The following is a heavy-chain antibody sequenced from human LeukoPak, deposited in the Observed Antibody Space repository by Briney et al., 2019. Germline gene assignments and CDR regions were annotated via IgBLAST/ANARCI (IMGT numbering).Heavy chain of an antibody. CDR3: ARGAYYDFWSGYPNWDYFDY. CDR2: INPSGGST. Sequence: GASVKVSCKASGYTFTSYYMHWVRQAPGQGLEWMGIINPSGGSTSYAQKFQGRVTITSDTSTSTVYMALSSLRSEDTAVYYCARGAYYDFWSGYPNWDYFDYWGQGTLVTVSS. D-gene: IGHD3-3*01. CDR1: GYTFTSYY. V-gene: IGHV1-46*03. J-gene: IGHJ4*02.